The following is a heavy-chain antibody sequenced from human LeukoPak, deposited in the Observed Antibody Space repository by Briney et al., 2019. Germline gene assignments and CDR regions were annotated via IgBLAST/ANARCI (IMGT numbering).Heavy chain of an antibody. Sequence: GSLILSCSASGFTFSSYAMHWVRQAPGKGLEYVXAXXXNGGSTYYADSVKGRFTISRDNSKNTLYLQMSSLRAEDTAVYYCVKDHLYYDILTGHEGAFDIWGQGTMVTVSS. V-gene: IGHV3-64D*09. CDR2: XXXNGGST. J-gene: IGHJ3*02. CDR3: VKDHLYYDILTGHEGAFDI. D-gene: IGHD3-9*01. CDR1: GFTFSSYA.